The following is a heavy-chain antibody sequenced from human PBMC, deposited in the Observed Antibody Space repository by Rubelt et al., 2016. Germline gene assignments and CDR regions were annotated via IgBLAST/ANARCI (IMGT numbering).Heavy chain of an antibody. J-gene: IGHJ3*01. V-gene: IGHV3-23*01. CDR2: INTAGTT. CDR1: GFTFSNYV. D-gene: IGHD3-16*01. Sequence: LESGGDLVQPGGSLRLSCAASGFTFSNYVMRWVRQAPGKGREWVSAINTAGTTFYADSVKGRFIISRDNSRTTMYLQMNSLSVEDTAVYYCAKEVFGEQGTFDVWGQVTMVTVSS. CDR3: AKEVFGEQGTFDV.